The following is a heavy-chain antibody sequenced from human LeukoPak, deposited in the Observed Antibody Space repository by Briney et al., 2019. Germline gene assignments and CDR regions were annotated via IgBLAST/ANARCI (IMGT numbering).Heavy chain of an antibody. D-gene: IGHD1-1*01. V-gene: IGHV1-69*04. Sequence: SVKVSCKASGYTFTGQYMYWVRQAPGQGLEWMGRIIPILGIANYAQKFQGRVTITADKSTSTAYMELSSLRSDDTAVYYCARDHPWNRSLLFDYWGQGTLVTVSS. CDR1: GYTFTGQY. J-gene: IGHJ4*02. CDR3: ARDHPWNRSLLFDY. CDR2: IIPILGIA.